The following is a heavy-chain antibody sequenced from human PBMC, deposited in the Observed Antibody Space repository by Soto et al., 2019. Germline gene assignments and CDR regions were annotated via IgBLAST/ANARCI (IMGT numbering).Heavy chain of an antibody. V-gene: IGHV4-31*03. CDR2: IKYSGTT. J-gene: IGHJ4*02. D-gene: IGHD3-10*02. CDR1: GDSLGSGGYY. Sequence: NVSLTCTVSGDSLGSGGYYWSWIRQVPGKGLEWIGYIKYSGTTHYSPSLKSRVNISFDKSKNQVFLNLRFVTGADTAVYFCARYVLDPRHPYSIDSWGPALLLTV. CDR3: ARYVLDPRHPYSIDS.